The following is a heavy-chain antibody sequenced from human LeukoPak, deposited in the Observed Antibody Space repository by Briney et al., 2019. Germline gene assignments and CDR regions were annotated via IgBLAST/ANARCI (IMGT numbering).Heavy chain of an antibody. D-gene: IGHD2-2*01. Sequence: RASVKVSCKASGGTFSSYAISWVRQAPGQGLEWMGWINPNSGGTNYAQKFQGRVTMTRDTSISTAYMELSRLRSDDTAVYYCARDGPCGSTSCYALDYWGQGTLVTVSS. CDR2: INPNSGGT. J-gene: IGHJ4*02. V-gene: IGHV1-2*02. CDR1: GGTFSSYA. CDR3: ARDGPCGSTSCYALDY.